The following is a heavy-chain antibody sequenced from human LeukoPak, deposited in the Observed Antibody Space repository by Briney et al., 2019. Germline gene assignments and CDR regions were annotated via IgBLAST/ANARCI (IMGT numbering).Heavy chain of an antibody. CDR3: ARVLFHSLAVFDY. CDR1: GFTFSSYA. V-gene: IGHV3-23*01. J-gene: IGHJ4*02. Sequence: GGSLRLSCAASGFTFSSYAMRWVRQAPGKGLEWVSGISGSGGSTDYADSVKGRFTISRDNAKNSLYLQMNSLRAEDTAVYYCARVLFHSLAVFDYWGQGTLVTVSS. CDR2: ISGSGGST. D-gene: IGHD2/OR15-2a*01.